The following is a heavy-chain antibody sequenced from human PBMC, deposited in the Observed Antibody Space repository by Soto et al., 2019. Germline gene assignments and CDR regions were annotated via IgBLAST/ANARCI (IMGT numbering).Heavy chain of an antibody. Sequence: SETLSLTCAVYGGSFSGYYWSWIRQPPRKGLEWIGEINPSGSTNYNPSLESRISITVDTSKNRCSRKLNSATAAVTAVYYCAREHCSTTSCYENWGQGTLVTVSS. CDR3: AREHCSTTSCYEN. D-gene: IGHD2-2*01. CDR2: INPSGST. V-gene: IGHV4-34*01. CDR1: GGSFSGYY. J-gene: IGHJ4*02.